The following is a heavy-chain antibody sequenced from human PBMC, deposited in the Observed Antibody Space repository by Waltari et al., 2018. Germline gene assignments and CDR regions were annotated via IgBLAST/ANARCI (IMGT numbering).Heavy chain of an antibody. CDR1: GGSISSYY. CDR3: AREYYDFWSGYPRHYYYGMDV. D-gene: IGHD3-3*01. CDR2: IYTSGST. Sequence: QVQLQESGPGLVKPSETLSLTCTVSGGSISSYYWSWIRQPAGTGLEWIGRIYTSGSTNNNPSLKSRVTMSVDTSKNQFSLKLSSVTAADTAVYYCAREYYDFWSGYPRHYYYGMDVWGQGTTVTVSS. J-gene: IGHJ6*02. V-gene: IGHV4-4*07.